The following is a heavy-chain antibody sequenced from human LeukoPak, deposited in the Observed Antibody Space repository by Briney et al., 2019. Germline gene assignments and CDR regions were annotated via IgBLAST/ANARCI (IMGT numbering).Heavy chain of an antibody. J-gene: IGHJ6*03. V-gene: IGHV3-30*02. CDR3: AKDGAAVWFGELPNSYYYYMDV. CDR1: GFTFSNYG. CDR2: IRYDGRNQ. Sequence: PGGSLRLSCAASGFTFSNYGMHWVRQAPGKGLEWVAFIRYDGRNQYYTDSEKGRFNISGDNSKNILYLQMNSLRAEDTAVYYCAKDGAAVWFGELPNSYYYYMDVWGKGTTVTISS. D-gene: IGHD3-10*01.